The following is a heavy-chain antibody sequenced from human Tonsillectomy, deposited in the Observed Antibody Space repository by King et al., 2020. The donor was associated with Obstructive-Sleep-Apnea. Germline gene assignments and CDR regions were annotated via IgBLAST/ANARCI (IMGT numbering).Heavy chain of an antibody. CDR3: AKPTRYCSSTSCYTGEFDY. CDR2: ISGSGGST. V-gene: IGHV3-23*04. D-gene: IGHD2-2*02. Sequence: QLVQSGGGLVQPGGSLRLSCAASGFTFSSYAMSWVRQAPGKGLEWVSAISGSGGSTYYADSVKGRFTISRDSSKNTLYLQMNSLRAEDTAVYYCAKPTRYCSSTSCYTGEFDYWGQGTLVTVSS. CDR1: GFTFSSYA. J-gene: IGHJ4*02.